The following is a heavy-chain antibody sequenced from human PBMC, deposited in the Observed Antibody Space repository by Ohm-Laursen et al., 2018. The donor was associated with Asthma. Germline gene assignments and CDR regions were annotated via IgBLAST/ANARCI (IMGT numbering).Heavy chain of an antibody. CDR2: ISYDGSNK. V-gene: IGHV3-30-3*01. J-gene: IGHJ6*02. CDR3: ARSYYYDSSGYYWDYGMDV. D-gene: IGHD3-22*01. Sequence: SLRLSCTASGFTFSSYAMHWVRQAPGKGLEWVAVISYDGSNKYYADSVKGRFTTSRDNSKNTLYLQMNSLRAEDTAVYYCARSYYYDSSGYYWDYGMDVWGQGTTVTVSS. CDR1: GFTFSSYA.